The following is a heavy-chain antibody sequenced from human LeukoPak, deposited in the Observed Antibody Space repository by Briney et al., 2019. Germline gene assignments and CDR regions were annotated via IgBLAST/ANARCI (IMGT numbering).Heavy chain of an antibody. CDR2: INAGNGNT. D-gene: IGHD2-2*01. J-gene: IGHJ3*02. V-gene: IGHV1-3*01. CDR1: GYTFTSYA. CDR3: ARVIGARYCSSTSCPDAFDI. Sequence: ASVKVSCKASGYTFTSYAMHWVRQATGQRLEWMGWINAGNGNTKYSQKFQGRVTITRDTSASTAYMELSSLRSEDTAVYYCARVIGARYCSSTSCPDAFDIWGQGTMVTVSS.